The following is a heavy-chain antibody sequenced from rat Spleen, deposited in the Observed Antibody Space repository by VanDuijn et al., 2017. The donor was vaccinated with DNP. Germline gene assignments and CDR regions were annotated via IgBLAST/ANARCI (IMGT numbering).Heavy chain of an antibody. J-gene: IGHJ3*01. D-gene: IGHD3-8*01. Sequence: EVKLVESGGGLVQPGRSLKLSCAASGFNFNDYWMGWVRQAPGKGLEWVASITNTGDSTYYSDSVKGRFSISRDNAKSTLYLQVNSLRSEDTATYYCAHPSYWGQGTLVTVSS. V-gene: IGHV5-31*01. CDR2: ITNTGDST. CDR3: AHPSY. CDR1: GFNFNDYW.